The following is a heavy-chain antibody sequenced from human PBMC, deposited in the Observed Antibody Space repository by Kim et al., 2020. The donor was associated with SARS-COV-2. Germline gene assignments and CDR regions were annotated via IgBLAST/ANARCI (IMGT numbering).Heavy chain of an antibody. J-gene: IGHJ4*02. V-gene: IGHV3-23*01. CDR2: ISGSGGST. D-gene: IGHD6-19*01. Sequence: GGSLRLSCAASGFTFSSYAMSWVRQAPGKGLEWVSAISGSGGSTYYADSAKGRLTISRDTSKDTLYLQMNSLRAEDTAVYFCELTRPSVINMRYSSGWYGKVDYWGQGTLVTVS. CDR1: GFTFSSYA. CDR3: ELTRPSVINMRYSSGWYGKVDY.